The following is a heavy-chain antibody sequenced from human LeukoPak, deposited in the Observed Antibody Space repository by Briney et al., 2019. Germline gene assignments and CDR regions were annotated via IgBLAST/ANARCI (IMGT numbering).Heavy chain of an antibody. CDR3: ARVYYDILTGYYGMDV. CDR1: GGSISSSNW. D-gene: IGHD3-9*01. J-gene: IGHJ6*04. Sequence: SGTLSLTCAVSGGSISSSNWWSWVRQPPGKGLEWIGEIYHSGSTNYNPSLKSRVTISVDKSKNRFSLKLSSVTAADTAVYYCARVYYDILTGYYGMDVWGKGTTVTVSS. CDR2: IYHSGST. V-gene: IGHV4-4*02.